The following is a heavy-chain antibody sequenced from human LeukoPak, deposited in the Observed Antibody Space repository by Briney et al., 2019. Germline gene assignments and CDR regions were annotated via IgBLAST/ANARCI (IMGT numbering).Heavy chain of an antibody. CDR1: GGSISSSSYY. CDR2: IYYSGST. J-gene: IGHJ4*02. V-gene: IGHV4-39*07. CDR3: ARYRSLWFGELSRRIFDY. Sequence: SETLSLTCTVSGGSISSSSYYWGWIRQPPGKGLEWIGSIYYSGSTYYNPSLKSRVTISVDTSKNQFSLKLSSVTAADTAVYYCARYRSLWFGELSRRIFDYWGQGTLVTVSS. D-gene: IGHD3-10*01.